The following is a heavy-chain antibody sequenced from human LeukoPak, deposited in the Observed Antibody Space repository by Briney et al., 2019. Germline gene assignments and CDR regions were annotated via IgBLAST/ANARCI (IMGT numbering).Heavy chain of an antibody. V-gene: IGHV1-18*01. Sequence: ASVKVSCKASGYTFTSYGISWVRQAPGQGLEWMGWISAYNGNTNYAQKLQGRVTMTTDTSTSTAYMELRSLRSDDTAVYYCARGHPRYYYDSSGYPPPYYYYGMDVWGQGTTVTVSS. D-gene: IGHD3-22*01. CDR1: GYTFTSYG. J-gene: IGHJ6*02. CDR2: ISAYNGNT. CDR3: ARGHPRYYYDSSGYPPPYYYYGMDV.